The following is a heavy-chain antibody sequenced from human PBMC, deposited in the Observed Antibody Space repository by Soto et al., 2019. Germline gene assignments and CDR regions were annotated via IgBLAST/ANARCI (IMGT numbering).Heavy chain of an antibody. V-gene: IGHV1-18*01. CDR3: ARDRDCSSTSCYRGAHPKYYYGMDV. J-gene: IGHJ6*02. CDR2: ISAYNGNT. D-gene: IGHD2-2*01. Sequence: GASVKVSCKASGYTFTSYGISWVRQAPGQRLEWMGWISAYNGNTNYAQKLQGRVTMTTDTSTSTAYMELRSLRSDDTAVYYCARDRDCSSTSCYRGAHPKYYYGMDVWGQGTTVTVSS. CDR1: GYTFTSYG.